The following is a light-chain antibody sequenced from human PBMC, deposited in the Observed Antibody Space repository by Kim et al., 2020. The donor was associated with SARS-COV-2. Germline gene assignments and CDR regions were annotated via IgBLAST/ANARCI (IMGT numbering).Light chain of an antibody. J-gene: IGLJ1*01. V-gene: IGLV3-21*04. CDR3: QVWDSSSDQFV. CDR1: NIGSQS. CDR2: YDS. Sequence: SYELTQPPSVSVAPGKTARITCGGNNIGSQSVHWYQQKPGQAPVLVIYYDSDRPSGIPVRFSGSNSGNTATLTISRVEAGDEADYYCQVWDSSSDQFVFGAGTKVTVL.